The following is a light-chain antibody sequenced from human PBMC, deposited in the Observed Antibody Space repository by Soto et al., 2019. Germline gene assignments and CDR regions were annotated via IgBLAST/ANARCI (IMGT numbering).Light chain of an antibody. CDR1: QSVRSN. J-gene: IGKJ3*01. Sequence: EIVMTQSPATLSVSPGERATLSCRASQSVRSNLAWYQQKPGQAPRLLIYGASTRASDIPARFSGSGSGTEFTLSISSLQYEDFAVYYCQQYNNWPPLFTFGPGTKVDIK. CDR3: QQYNNWPPLFT. CDR2: GAS. V-gene: IGKV3-15*01.